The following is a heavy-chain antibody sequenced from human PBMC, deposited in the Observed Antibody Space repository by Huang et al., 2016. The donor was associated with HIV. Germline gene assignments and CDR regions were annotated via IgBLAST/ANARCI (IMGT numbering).Heavy chain of an antibody. D-gene: IGHD5-18*01. J-gene: IGHJ4*02. CDR2: ITPWHDTI. CDR1: GGTVSGFS. CDR3: ARGVGNSNRGFDI. V-gene: IGHV1-69*13. Sequence: QVQLVQSGAEMKKSGSSVKVSCKASGGTVSGFSFPWVRQAPGTGLAWLVGITPWHDTIDLAQKFRGRVTLTADESTNTAFMELGGLTSQDTAVYYCARGVGNSNRGFDIWGQGTLVTVS.